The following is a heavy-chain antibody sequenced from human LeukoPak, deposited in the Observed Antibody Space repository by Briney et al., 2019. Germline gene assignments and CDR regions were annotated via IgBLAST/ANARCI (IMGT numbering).Heavy chain of an antibody. Sequence: SETLSLTCTVSGGSISSYYWSWIRQPAGKGLEWIGRIYTSGSTNYNPSLKSRVTMSVDTSKNQFSLKLSSVTAADTAVYYCARGYCSGGSCYSYYYYNYMDVWGKGTTVTVSS. J-gene: IGHJ6*03. V-gene: IGHV4-4*07. CDR3: ARGYCSGGSCYSYYYYNYMDV. D-gene: IGHD2-15*01. CDR1: GGSISSYY. CDR2: IYTSGST.